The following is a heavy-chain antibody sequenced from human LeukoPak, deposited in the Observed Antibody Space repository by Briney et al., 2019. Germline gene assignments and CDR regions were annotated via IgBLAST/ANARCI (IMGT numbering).Heavy chain of an antibody. CDR3: ARDLVVTSAY. Sequence: GGSLRLSCAASGFTFSSYAMHWVRQAPGKGLEWVAVISYDGSNKYYADSVKGRFTISGDNAKNTLYLQMNGLRAEDTAVYYCARDLVVTSAYWGQGTLVTVSS. D-gene: IGHD2-2*01. J-gene: IGHJ4*02. V-gene: IGHV3-30-3*01. CDR1: GFTFSSYA. CDR2: ISYDGSNK.